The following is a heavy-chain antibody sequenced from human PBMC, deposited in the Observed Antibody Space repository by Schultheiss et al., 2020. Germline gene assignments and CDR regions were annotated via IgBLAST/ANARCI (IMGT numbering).Heavy chain of an antibody. CDR1: GGSISSGGYY. CDR2: IYFSGTT. V-gene: IGHV4-31*03. D-gene: IGHD2-2*01. J-gene: IGHJ4*02. Sequence: SETLSLTCTVSGGSISSGGYYWSWIRQHPGKGLEWIGYIYFSGTTYYNPSLKSRVTISVDTSKSQFSLKLSSVTAADTAVYYCARYPPRDCSSTSCYLYWGQGTLVTVSS. CDR3: ARYPPRDCSSTSCYLY.